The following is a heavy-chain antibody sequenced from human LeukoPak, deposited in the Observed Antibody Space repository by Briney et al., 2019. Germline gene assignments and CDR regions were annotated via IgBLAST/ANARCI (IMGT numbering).Heavy chain of an antibody. V-gene: IGHV1-8*03. J-gene: IGHJ3*02. Sequence: ASVKVSCKVSGYTLTELSMHWVRQATGQGLEWMGWMNPNIGNTGYAQKFQGRVTITRNTSISTAYMELSSLRSEDTAVYYCARHGYCSSTSCYNTNAAFDIWGQGTMVTVSS. CDR1: GYTLTELS. CDR3: ARHGYCSSTSCYNTNAAFDI. D-gene: IGHD2-2*02. CDR2: MNPNIGNT.